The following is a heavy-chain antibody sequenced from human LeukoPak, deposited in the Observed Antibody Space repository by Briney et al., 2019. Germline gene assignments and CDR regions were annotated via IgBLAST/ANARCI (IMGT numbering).Heavy chain of an antibody. Sequence: SETLSLTCTVSGGSISSYYWSWIRQPPGKGLEWIGYIYYSGTTNYNPSLKSRVTISVDTSKKEISLKLSSVTAADTAVYYCARGRYGTVSRGWFDPWGQGTLVTVSS. V-gene: IGHV4-59*01. CDR2: IYYSGTT. J-gene: IGHJ5*02. CDR3: ARGRYGTVSRGWFDP. CDR1: GGSISSYY. D-gene: IGHD1-1*01.